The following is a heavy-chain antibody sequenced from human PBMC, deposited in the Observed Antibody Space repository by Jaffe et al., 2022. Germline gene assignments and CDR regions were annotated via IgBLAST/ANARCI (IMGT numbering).Heavy chain of an antibody. D-gene: IGHD3-3*01. CDR3: AKDRAEVFGAPEYYFDY. CDR1: GFTFSSYG. J-gene: IGHJ4*02. Sequence: QVQLVESGGGVVQPGGSLRLSCAASGFTFSSYGMHWVRQAPGKGLEWVAFIRYDGSNKYYADSVKGRFTISRDNSKNTLYLQMNSLRAEDTAVYYCAKDRAEVFGAPEYYFDYWGQGTLVTVSS. V-gene: IGHV3-30*02. CDR2: IRYDGSNK.